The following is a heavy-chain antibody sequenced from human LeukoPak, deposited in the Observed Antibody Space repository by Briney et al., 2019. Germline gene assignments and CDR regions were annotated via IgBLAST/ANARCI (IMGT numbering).Heavy chain of an antibody. CDR1: GFTFSNYW. V-gene: IGHV3-7*01. CDR2: IKQDGSEK. CDR3: ARARPHLTEDYYSYYVMDV. J-gene: IGHJ6*02. Sequence: GGSLRHSCAASGFTFSNYWMSWVRQAPGKGLEWVANIKQDGSEKYYVDSVKCRFPISRDNAKNSLYLQMNSLRAEDTAVYYCARARPHLTEDYYSYYVMDVWGQGTTVTVSS. D-gene: IGHD3-9*01.